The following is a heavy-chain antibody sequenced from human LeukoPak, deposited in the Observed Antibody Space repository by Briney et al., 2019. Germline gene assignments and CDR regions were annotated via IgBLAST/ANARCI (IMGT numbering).Heavy chain of an antibody. J-gene: IGHJ4*02. Sequence: SETLSLICTVSGGSISSGGYYWSWIRQHPGKGLEWIGYIYYSGSTYYNPSLKSRVTISVDTSKNQFSLKLSSVTAADTAVYYCARERWLQRMGFDYWGQGTLVTVSS. D-gene: IGHD5-24*01. CDR2: IYYSGST. CDR1: GGSISSGGYY. V-gene: IGHV4-31*03. CDR3: ARERWLQRMGFDY.